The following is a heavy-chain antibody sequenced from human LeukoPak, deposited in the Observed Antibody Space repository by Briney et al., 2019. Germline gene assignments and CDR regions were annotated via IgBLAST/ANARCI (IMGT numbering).Heavy chain of an antibody. J-gene: IGHJ4*02. Sequence: SETLSLTCTVSGGSISSSSYYWGWIRQPPGKGLEWIGSIYSSGTTYYNPSLKSRVTISVDTSKNRFSLKLSSVTAADTAMYYCARHPANSPFDYWGQGTLVTVSS. CDR1: GGSISSSSYY. D-gene: IGHD5-18*01. V-gene: IGHV4-39*01. CDR3: ARHPANSPFDY. CDR2: IYSSGTT.